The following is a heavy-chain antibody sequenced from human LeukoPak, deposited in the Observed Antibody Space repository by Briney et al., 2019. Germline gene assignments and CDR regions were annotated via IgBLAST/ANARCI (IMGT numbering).Heavy chain of an antibody. CDR1: GGTFSSYA. J-gene: IGHJ6*03. CDR2: IIPIFGTA. Sequence: GASVKVSCKASGGTFSSYAISWVRQAPGQGLEWMGGIIPIFGTANYAQKFQGRVTITADKSTSTAYMELSSLRSEDTAVYYCARLPVRGGGYYMDVWGKGTTVTVSS. CDR3: ARLPVRGGGYYMDV. D-gene: IGHD3-10*01. V-gene: IGHV1-69*06.